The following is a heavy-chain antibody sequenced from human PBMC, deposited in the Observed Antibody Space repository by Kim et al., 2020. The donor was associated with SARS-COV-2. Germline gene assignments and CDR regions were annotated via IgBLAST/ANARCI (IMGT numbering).Heavy chain of an antibody. V-gene: IGHV1-3*01. CDR3: ARGSSGWPHYFDY. CDR2: INAGNGNT. Sequence: ASVKVSCKASGYTFTNYAMHWVRQAPGQRLEWMGWINAGNGNTKYSQKFQGRVTITRDTSATTAYMELSSMRSEDTAVYYCARGSSGWPHYFDYWGQGTLVTVSS. CDR1: GYTFTNYA. D-gene: IGHD6-19*01. J-gene: IGHJ4*02.